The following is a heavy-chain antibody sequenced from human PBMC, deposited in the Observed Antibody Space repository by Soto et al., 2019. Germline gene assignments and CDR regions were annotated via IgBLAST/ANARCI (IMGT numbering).Heavy chain of an antibody. CDR3: ARSQDSSGYWNNCFDP. V-gene: IGHV1-69*01. J-gene: IGHJ5*02. CDR2: IIPLFGTA. CDR1: GGTFSTYT. Sequence: QVQLVQSGTEVKKPGSSVKVSCKASGGTFSTYTMTWVRQAPGQGLEWMGGIIPLFGTANYAQKFQGRVTITADESTSTVYMELSRLRSEDTAVYYCARSQDSSGYWNNCFDPWGQGTLVTVSS. D-gene: IGHD3-22*01.